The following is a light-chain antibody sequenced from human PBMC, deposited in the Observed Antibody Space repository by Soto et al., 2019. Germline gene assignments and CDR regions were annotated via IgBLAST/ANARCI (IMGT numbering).Light chain of an antibody. V-gene: IGKV3-20*01. Sequence: EIVLTQSPGTRSLSPGERATLSCRASQSVSSNYLAWYQQKPGQAPRLLIYGASSRATGIPDRFSGSGSGTGFTLTISRLEPEDFAVYYCQQFGSSPFTFGQGTKLEIK. CDR2: GAS. CDR1: QSVSSNY. CDR3: QQFGSSPFT. J-gene: IGKJ2*01.